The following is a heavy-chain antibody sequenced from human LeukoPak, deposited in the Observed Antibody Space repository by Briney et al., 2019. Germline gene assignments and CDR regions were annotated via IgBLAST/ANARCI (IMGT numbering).Heavy chain of an antibody. CDR1: GFTYSSYA. J-gene: IGHJ4*02. Sequence: GGSLRLSCAASGFTYSSYAMSWVRQAPGEGLEWVSAISGSGSSTYYADSVKGRFTISRDNSKNTLYLQMNSLRAEDTAVYYCAKLSGSSPKGAYFAYWGQGALVTVSS. CDR2: ISGSGSST. D-gene: IGHD1-26*01. V-gene: IGHV3-23*01. CDR3: AKLSGSSPKGAYFAY.